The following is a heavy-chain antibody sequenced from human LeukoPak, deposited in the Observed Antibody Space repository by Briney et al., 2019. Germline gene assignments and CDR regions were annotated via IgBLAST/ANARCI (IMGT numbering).Heavy chain of an antibody. CDR2: INANTGGT. V-gene: IGHV1-2*02. Sequence: ASVKVSCKASGYTFTGSFMHWVRQAPGQGLEWMGWINANTGGTKFAQKFQGRVTMTRDTSSSTAYMELSRLRSDDTAVYYCARADPVFYWGQRTQVTPSS. CDR1: GYTFTGSF. CDR3: ARADPVFY. J-gene: IGHJ4*02.